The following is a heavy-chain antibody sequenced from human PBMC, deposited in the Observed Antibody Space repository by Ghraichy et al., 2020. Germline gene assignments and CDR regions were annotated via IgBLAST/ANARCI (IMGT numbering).Heavy chain of an antibody. V-gene: IGHV4-34*01. J-gene: IGHJ4*02. CDR1: GGSFSGYY. CDR2: INHSGST. Sequence: SQTLSLTCAVYGGSFSGYYWSWIRQPPGKGLEWIGEINHSGSTNYNPSLKSRVTISVDTSKNQFSLKLSSVTAADTAVYYCARGLDTAMVYRDYWGQGTLVTVSS. CDR3: ARGLDTAMVYRDY. D-gene: IGHD5-18*01.